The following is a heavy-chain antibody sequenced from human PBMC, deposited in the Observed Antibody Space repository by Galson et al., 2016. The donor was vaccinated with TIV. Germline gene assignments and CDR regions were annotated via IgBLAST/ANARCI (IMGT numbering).Heavy chain of an antibody. CDR3: ARDAVTYPSYYHLYGMDV. J-gene: IGHJ6*02. V-gene: IGHV3-30*04. CDR1: QFTFTSYS. D-gene: IGHD2-21*02. Sequence: SLRLSCAASQFTFTSYSIHWVRQAPGKGLEWLSVLSSDGSNKIYADSVKGRFTLSRDKSKRTVFLQMDRLTPDDTAVYYCARDAVTYPSYYHLYGMDVWGQGTTVTVSS. CDR2: LSSDGSNK.